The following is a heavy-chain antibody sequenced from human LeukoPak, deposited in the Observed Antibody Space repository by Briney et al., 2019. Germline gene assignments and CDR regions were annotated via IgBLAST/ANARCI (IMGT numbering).Heavy chain of an antibody. V-gene: IGHV3-30*19. CDR3: ARGAQGFWYYYDSSGYWYDAFDI. J-gene: IGHJ3*02. CDR1: GFTFSSYG. CDR2: ISYDGSNK. D-gene: IGHD3-22*01. Sequence: PGGSLRLSCAASGFTFSSYGMHWVRQAPGKGLEWVAVISYDGSNKYYADSVKSRFTISRDNSKNTRYLQMNSLRAEDTAVYYCARGAQGFWYYYDSSGYWYDAFDIWGQGIMVTVSS.